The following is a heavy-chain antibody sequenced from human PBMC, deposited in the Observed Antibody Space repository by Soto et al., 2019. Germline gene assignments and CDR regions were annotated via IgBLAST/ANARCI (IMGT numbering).Heavy chain of an antibody. J-gene: IGHJ4*02. Sequence: QVLLEQSGAEVKKPGSSVKVSCKASGGTFRCCAISWVRQAPGQGLEWMGGIIPIFGTPNYAQTSQDRLSVTADESTSTVYMELHYSTAADTALYSCAYRATHRYYFDSWGQGTLVTVSS. CDR2: IIPIFGTP. V-gene: IGHV1-69*12. CDR1: GGTFRCCA. CDR3: AYRATHRYYFDS. D-gene: IGHD2-15*01.